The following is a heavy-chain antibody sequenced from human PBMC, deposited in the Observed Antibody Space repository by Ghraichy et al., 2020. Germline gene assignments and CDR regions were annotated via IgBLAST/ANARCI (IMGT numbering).Heavy chain of an antibody. Sequence: GGSLRLSCAASGFALSSFSMNWVRQSPGRGLEWISYISINSEIIRYADSVKGRFTVSRDKGKNSMYLEMTSLRDEDTAIYYCARDSRGMLGYWGQGTLVTVSS. CDR2: ISINSEII. D-gene: IGHD3-16*01. CDR1: GFALSSFS. CDR3: ARDSRGMLGY. V-gene: IGHV3-48*02. J-gene: IGHJ4*02.